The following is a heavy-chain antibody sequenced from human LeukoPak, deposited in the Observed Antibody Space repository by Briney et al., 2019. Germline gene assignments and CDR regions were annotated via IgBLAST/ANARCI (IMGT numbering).Heavy chain of an antibody. CDR3: AKDPLEQLSTIYFQN. V-gene: IGHV3-23*01. Sequence: GGSLRLSCAASGFSVSGDNMSWVRQAPGKGLEWVSAIGGSGDSTYYADSVKGRVTISRDNSQNTLYLQMNSLRAEDTAVYYCAKDPLEQLSTIYFQNWGQGTLVTVSS. CDR1: GFSVSGDN. D-gene: IGHD6-13*01. J-gene: IGHJ1*01. CDR2: IGGSGDST.